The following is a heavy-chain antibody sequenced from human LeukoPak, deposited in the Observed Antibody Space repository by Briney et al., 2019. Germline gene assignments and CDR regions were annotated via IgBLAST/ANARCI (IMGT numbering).Heavy chain of an antibody. CDR3: ARAIRSSNWYPVDS. CDR2: TYYRSKWFN. D-gene: IGHD6-13*01. Sequence: SQTLSLTCAISEVSVSSNSATWDWIRQSPSRGLEWLGRTYYRSKWFNDYAVSVKSRITINPDTSKNQFSLQLNSVTPEDTAVYYCARAIRSSNWYPVDSWGQGTLVTVSS. J-gene: IGHJ4*02. V-gene: IGHV6-1*01. CDR1: EVSVSSNSAT.